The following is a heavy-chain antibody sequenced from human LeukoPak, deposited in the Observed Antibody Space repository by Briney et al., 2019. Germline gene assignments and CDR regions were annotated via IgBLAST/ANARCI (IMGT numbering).Heavy chain of an antibody. D-gene: IGHD3-3*01. V-gene: IGHV4-34*01. CDR3: ARGHRYYDFWSGYYRGNKYYFDY. Sequence: SETLSLTCAVDGGSFSGYYWTWIRQSPGKGQEWIGEIIHSGSTNYNPSLKSRVTISVDTSKNQFSLKLSSVTAADTAVYYCARGHRYYDFWSGYYRGNKYYFDYWGQGTLVTVSS. CDR2: IIHSGST. J-gene: IGHJ4*02. CDR1: GGSFSGYY.